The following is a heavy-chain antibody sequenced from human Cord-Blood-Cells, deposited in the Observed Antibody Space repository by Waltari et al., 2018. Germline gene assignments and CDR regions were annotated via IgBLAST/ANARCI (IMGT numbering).Heavy chain of an antibody. Sequence: QVQLVQSGAEVKKPGSSVKVSCKASGGTFSSYAFSWVRQAPGQGLEWMGGSIPILGKAKSAQKCQGRVTITADESTSTAYMGLSSLRSEDTAVYYGGRGYRPYSGSYDAFDIWGQGTMVTVSS. CDR1: GGTFSSYA. D-gene: IGHD1-26*01. J-gene: IGHJ3*02. CDR2: SIPILGKA. V-gene: IGHV1-69*01. CDR3: GRGYRPYSGSYDAFDI.